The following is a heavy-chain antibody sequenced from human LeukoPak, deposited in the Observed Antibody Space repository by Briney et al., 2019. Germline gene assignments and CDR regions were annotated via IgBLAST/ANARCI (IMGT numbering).Heavy chain of an antibody. J-gene: IGHJ5*02. D-gene: IGHD3-3*01. Sequence: SVKVSCKASGGTFSSYAISWVRQAPGQGLEWVGGIIPIFGTANYAQKFQGRVTITTDESTSTAYMELSSLRSEDTAVYYCARVADFWSGYGWFDPWGQGTLVTVSS. CDR1: GGTFSSYA. CDR2: IIPIFGTA. V-gene: IGHV1-69*05. CDR3: ARVADFWSGYGWFDP.